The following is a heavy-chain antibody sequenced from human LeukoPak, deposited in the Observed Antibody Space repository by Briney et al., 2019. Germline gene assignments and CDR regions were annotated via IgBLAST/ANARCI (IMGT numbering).Heavy chain of an antibody. D-gene: IGHD3-22*01. CDR2: ISAYNGNT. V-gene: IGHV1-18*01. CDR3: ARDKSPYDSSGYRPEFDY. Sequence: ASVKVSCEASGYTFTSYGISWVRQAPGQGLEWMGWISAYNGNTNYAQKLQGRVTMTTDTSTSTAYMELRSLRSDDTAVYYCARDKSPYDSSGYRPEFDYWGQGTLVTVSS. CDR1: GYTFTSYG. J-gene: IGHJ4*02.